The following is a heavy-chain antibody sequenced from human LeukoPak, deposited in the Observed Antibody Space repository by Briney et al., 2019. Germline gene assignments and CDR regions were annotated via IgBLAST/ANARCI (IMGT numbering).Heavy chain of an antibody. CDR1: GYTFTGYY. CDR2: INPNSGGT. V-gene: IGHV1-2*02. CDR3: ARSRSSGWTDY. Sequence: ASVKVSCKASGYTFTGYYMHWVRQAPGQGLEWMGWINPNSGGTNYAQKFQGRVTITRDTSASTAYKELSSLRSEDMAVYYCARSRSSGWTDYWGQGTLVTVSS. J-gene: IGHJ4*02. D-gene: IGHD6-19*01.